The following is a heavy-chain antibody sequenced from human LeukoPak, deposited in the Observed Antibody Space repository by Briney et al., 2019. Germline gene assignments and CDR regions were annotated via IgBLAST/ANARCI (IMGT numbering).Heavy chain of an antibody. CDR3: ASSAYDILTGSNWFDP. V-gene: IGHV4-34*01. Sequence: SETLSLTCAVYGGSFSGYYWSWIRQPPGKGLEWIGEINHSGSINYNPSLKSRVTISVDTSKNQFSLKLSSVTAADTAVYYCASSAYDILTGSNWFDPWGQGTLVTVSS. CDR2: INHSGSI. CDR1: GGSFSGYY. D-gene: IGHD3-9*01. J-gene: IGHJ5*02.